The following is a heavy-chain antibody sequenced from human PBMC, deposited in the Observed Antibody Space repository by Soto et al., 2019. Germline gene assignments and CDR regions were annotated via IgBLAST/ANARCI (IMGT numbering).Heavy chain of an antibody. CDR1: GGSVTSGTYF. CDR3: GRRNSGGNWFDP. CDR2: ISYIGNT. V-gene: IGHV4-61*01. Sequence: SETLSLTCTVSGGSVTSGTYFWNWVRQPPGKGLEWIGYISYIGNTDYNPSLKSRVTISVDTSKNQFSLKLNSLTPADTAVYYCGRRNSGGNWFDPWGPGTLVT. D-gene: IGHD4-17*01. J-gene: IGHJ5*02.